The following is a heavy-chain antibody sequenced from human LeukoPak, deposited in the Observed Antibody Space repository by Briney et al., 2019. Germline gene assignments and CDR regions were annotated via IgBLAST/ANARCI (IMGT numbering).Heavy chain of an antibody. CDR2: IYYSGST. CDR3: ARGITMVRGVIITSRYNWFDP. D-gene: IGHD3-10*01. CDR1: GGSISSYY. Sequence: PSETLSLTCTVSGGSISSYYWSWIRQPPGKGLEWIGYIYYSGSTNYSPSLKSRVTISVDTSKNQFSLKLSSVTAADTAVYYCARGITMVRGVIITSRYNWFDPWGQGTLVTVSS. V-gene: IGHV4-59*01. J-gene: IGHJ5*02.